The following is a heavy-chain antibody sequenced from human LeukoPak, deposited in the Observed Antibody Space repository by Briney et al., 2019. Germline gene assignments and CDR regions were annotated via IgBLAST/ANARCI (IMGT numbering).Heavy chain of an antibody. CDR1: GYTFATYF. J-gene: IGHJ4*02. Sequence: GASVKVSCKASGYTFATYFMHWVRQSPGQGLEWMGIINPTGGSTTYAQEFQGRVTMTRDMSTSTVYMELSSLRSEDTAVYYCARDRVLVGGSPPYNFDHWGQGTLVTVSS. V-gene: IGHV1-46*01. CDR2: INPTGGST. CDR3: ARDRVLVGGSPPYNFDH. D-gene: IGHD2-15*01.